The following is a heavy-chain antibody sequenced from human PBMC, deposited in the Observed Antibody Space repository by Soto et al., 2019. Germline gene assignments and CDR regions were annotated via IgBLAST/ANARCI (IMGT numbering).Heavy chain of an antibody. CDR3: VREFSGLWFFDL. V-gene: IGHV4-38-2*02. CDR1: GYSISDGYS. D-gene: IGHD3-10*01. J-gene: IGHJ2*01. CDR2: IYHSGTS. Sequence: QVQLKESGTGLVKPSETLSLTCAVSGYSISDGYSWGWVRQPPGKGLEWIGSIYHSGTSCYNQSLRGRATISIDASENPCSMSLIAVTAADTATFYCVREFSGLWFFDLWGRGTLVTVSS.